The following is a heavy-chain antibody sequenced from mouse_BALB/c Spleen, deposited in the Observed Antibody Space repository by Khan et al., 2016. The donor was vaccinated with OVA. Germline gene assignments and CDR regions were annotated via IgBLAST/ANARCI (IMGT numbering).Heavy chain of an antibody. Sequence: EVQLQESGPSLVKPSQTLSLTCSVTGDSITSGYWCWIRKFPGNKLEYMGYILYSGSTYYNPSLKSRISITRHPSQNQYYLQLNSVPTEDTATYYCARATYRYAFAYWGQGTLVTVSA. D-gene: IGHD2-14*01. CDR3: ARATYRYAFAY. V-gene: IGHV3-8*02. J-gene: IGHJ3*01. CDR2: ILYSGST. CDR1: GDSITSGY.